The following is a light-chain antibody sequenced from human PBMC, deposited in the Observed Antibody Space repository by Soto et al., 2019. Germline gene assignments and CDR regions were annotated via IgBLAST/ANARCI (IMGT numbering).Light chain of an antibody. CDR2: YSN. CDR3: AAWEAALSACV. Sequence: QSVLTQPPSASGTAGQVVTISCSGGDSNIGSNSVYWYQHRPRMAPNLLIYYSNQRPSGVPDRFSGSRSGTSASLAIVGLRSEDEAIYYCAAWEAALSACVFGNGTKVTVL. J-gene: IGLJ1*01. V-gene: IGLV1-47*02. CDR1: DSNIGSNS.